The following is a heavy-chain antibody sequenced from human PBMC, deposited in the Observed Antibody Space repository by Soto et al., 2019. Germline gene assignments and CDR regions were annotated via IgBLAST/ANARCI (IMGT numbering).Heavy chain of an antibody. J-gene: IGHJ4*02. Sequence: QVQLQQWGAGLLKPSETLSLTCAVYGGSFSGYYWSWILQPPGKGLEWIGEINHSGSTNYNPSLKSRVTISVDTSKNQFSLKLSSVTAADTAVYYCARGVPTTVTPFDYWGQGTLVTVSS. D-gene: IGHD4-17*01. CDR3: ARGVPTTVTPFDY. CDR1: GGSFSGYY. CDR2: INHSGST. V-gene: IGHV4-34*01.